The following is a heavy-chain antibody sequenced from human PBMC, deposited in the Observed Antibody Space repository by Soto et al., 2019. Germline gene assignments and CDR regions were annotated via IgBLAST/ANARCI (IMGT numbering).Heavy chain of an antibody. D-gene: IGHD3-3*01. CDR1: GGSISSYY. Sequence: PSETPSLTCTVSGGSISSYYWSWIRQPPGKGLEWIGYIYYSGSTNYNPSLKSRVTISVDTSKNQFSLKLSSVTAADTAVYYCARVLFGRGNWFDPWGQGTLVTVSS. CDR3: ARVLFGRGNWFDP. CDR2: IYYSGST. J-gene: IGHJ5*02. V-gene: IGHV4-59*01.